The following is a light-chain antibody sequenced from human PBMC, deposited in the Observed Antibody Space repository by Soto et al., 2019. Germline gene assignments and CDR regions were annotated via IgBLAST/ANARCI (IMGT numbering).Light chain of an antibody. Sequence: EIVMTQSPATLSVSPGERATLSCRASQTVTSNLAWYQQKPGQTPRPLIYGASTRATGFPARFSGSGSGTEFTLTISSLQSEDFATYYCQQSFSTPVTFGQGTKLEIK. V-gene: IGKV3-15*01. J-gene: IGKJ2*01. CDR2: GAS. CDR1: QTVTSN. CDR3: QQSFSTPVT.